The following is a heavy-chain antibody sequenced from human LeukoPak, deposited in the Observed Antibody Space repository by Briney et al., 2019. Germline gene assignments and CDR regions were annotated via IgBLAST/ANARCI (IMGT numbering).Heavy chain of an antibody. CDR2: IGSSGSTM. D-gene: IGHD3-10*01. J-gene: IGHJ4*02. CDR1: GFIFSDYY. Sequence: GGSLRLSCAASGFIFSDYYMSCIRQAPGKGLEWVSYIGSSGSTMYYTDSVKGRFTISRDNSKNTLYLQMNSLRAEDTAVYYCAKESSGSYDYWGQGTLVTVSS. CDR3: AKESSGSYDY. V-gene: IGHV3-11*01.